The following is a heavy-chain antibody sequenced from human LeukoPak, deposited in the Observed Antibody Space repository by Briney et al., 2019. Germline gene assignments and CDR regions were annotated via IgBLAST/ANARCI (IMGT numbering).Heavy chain of an antibody. Sequence: PSETLSLTCTVSGGSISSSSYYWGWIRQPPGKGLEWIGSIYYSGSTYYNPSLKSRFTISVDTSKSPFSLRLTSVTAADTAVYYCARHVRFLEWLSSYYFDYWGQGTLVTVSS. V-gene: IGHV4-39*01. J-gene: IGHJ4*02. CDR1: GGSISSSSYY. D-gene: IGHD3-3*01. CDR3: ARHVRFLEWLSSYYFDY. CDR2: IYYSGST.